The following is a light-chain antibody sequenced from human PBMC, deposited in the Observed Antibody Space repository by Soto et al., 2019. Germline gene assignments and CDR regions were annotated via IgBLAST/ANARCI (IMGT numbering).Light chain of an antibody. V-gene: IGKV1-5*03. CDR3: QHYTSYSEA. Sequence: DIPMTQSPSTLSGSVGDRVTITCRASQTISSWLAWYQQKPGKAPKHLIYKASTLKSGVPSRFSGSGSETECTLTISSLQPDDFATYYCQHYTSYSEAFGQGTKVELK. CDR1: QTISSW. J-gene: IGKJ1*01. CDR2: KAS.